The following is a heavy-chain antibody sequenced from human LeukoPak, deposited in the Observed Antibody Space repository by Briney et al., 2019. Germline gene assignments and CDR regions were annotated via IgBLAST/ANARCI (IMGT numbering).Heavy chain of an antibody. CDR1: GFIFSSYG. CDR3: ATYGDSRRRDWYFDL. Sequence: PGGSLRLSCAASGFIFSSYGMHWVRQAPGKGLEWVAVIWYDGSNKFYADFVKGRFTISRDNSKNTLYLQMNSLRAEDTAVYYCATYGDSRRRDWYFDLWGRGTLVTVSS. CDR2: IWYDGSNK. J-gene: IGHJ2*01. D-gene: IGHD4-17*01. V-gene: IGHV3-33*01.